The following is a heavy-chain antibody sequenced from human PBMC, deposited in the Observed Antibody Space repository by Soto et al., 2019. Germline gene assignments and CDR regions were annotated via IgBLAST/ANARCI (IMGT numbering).Heavy chain of an antibody. CDR3: ARQIYDSDTGPNFQYYFDS. CDR1: GYSFAGYW. Sequence: GECLKIACKGSGYSFAGYWITWVRQKPGKGREWMGRIDPSDSQTYYSPSFRGHVTISVTKSITTVFLQWSSLRASDTAMYYCARQIYDSDTGPNFQYYFDSWGQGTPVTVSS. J-gene: IGHJ4*02. V-gene: IGHV5-10-1*01. CDR2: IDPSDSQT. D-gene: IGHD3-22*01.